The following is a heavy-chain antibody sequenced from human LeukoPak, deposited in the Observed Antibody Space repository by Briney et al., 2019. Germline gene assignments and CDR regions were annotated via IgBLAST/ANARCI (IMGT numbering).Heavy chain of an antibody. CDR2: INPNSGGT. CDR1: GYTFTGYY. Sequence: ASVKVSCKASGYTFTGYYMHWVRQAPGQGLEWMGWINPNSGGTNYAQKFQGRVTMTRDTSISTAYMELSRLRSDDTAVYYCARDRRIAAAGFHGNYYYYMDVWGKGTTVTVSS. V-gene: IGHV1-2*02. CDR3: ARDRRIAAAGFHGNYYYYMDV. J-gene: IGHJ6*03. D-gene: IGHD6-13*01.